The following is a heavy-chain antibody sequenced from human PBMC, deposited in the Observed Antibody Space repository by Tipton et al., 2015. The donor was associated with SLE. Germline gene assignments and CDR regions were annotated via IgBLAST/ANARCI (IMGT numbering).Heavy chain of an antibody. Sequence: TLSLTCTVSGGSISSHYWSWIRQPPGKGLEWLGYISYSGSTNYNPSLKSRVTISVDTSKNQFSLKLSSVTAAGTAVYSCARDRITMFQGGYFYYGMDVWGQGTTVTVSS. D-gene: IGHD3-10*01. CDR1: GGSISSHY. CDR3: ARDRITMFQGGYFYYGMDV. J-gene: IGHJ6*02. CDR2: ISYSGST. V-gene: IGHV4-59*11.